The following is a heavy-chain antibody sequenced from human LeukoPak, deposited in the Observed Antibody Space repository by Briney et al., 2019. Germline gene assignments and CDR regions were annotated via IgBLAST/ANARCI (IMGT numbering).Heavy chain of an antibody. J-gene: IGHJ4*02. CDR3: ARSRVSHTTVSTLLY. CDR2: ISVYNGNT. Sequence: ASVKVSCKASGYTFSSYAIAWVRQAPGQGPEWKGSISVYNGNTEYAQKLQGRVTMTTDTFTNTAYMELWNLRPDDTAVYYCARSRVSHTTVSTLLYWGQGTLVTVSS. CDR1: GYTFSSYA. D-gene: IGHD1-14*01. V-gene: IGHV1-18*01.